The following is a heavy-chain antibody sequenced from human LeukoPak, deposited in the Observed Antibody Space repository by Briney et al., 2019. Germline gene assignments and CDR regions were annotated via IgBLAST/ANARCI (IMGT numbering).Heavy chain of an antibody. Sequence: SVKVSCKASGGTFSSYAISWVQQAPGQGLEWMGGIIPIFGTANYAQKFQGRVTITTDESTSTAYMELSSLRSEDTAVYYCARAPYLKTHDYGDYEVDAFDIWGQGTMVTVSS. CDR2: IIPIFGTA. V-gene: IGHV1-69*05. CDR3: ARAPYLKTHDYGDYEVDAFDI. CDR1: GGTFSSYA. D-gene: IGHD4-17*01. J-gene: IGHJ3*02.